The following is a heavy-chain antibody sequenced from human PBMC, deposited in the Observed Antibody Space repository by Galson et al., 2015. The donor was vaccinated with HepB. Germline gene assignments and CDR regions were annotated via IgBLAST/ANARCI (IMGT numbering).Heavy chain of an antibody. CDR3: ARIRNQLGRDSFDL. V-gene: IGHV3-11*06. CDR1: GFSFSDYP. D-gene: IGHD2-2*01. Sequence: SLRLSCAASGFSFSDYPMSWIRQAPGKGLEWVSYISDTSTYTHYGESVKGRFTISRDNAKRSLYLQMNSLRAEDTAVYYCARIRNQLGRDSFDLWGQGTFVTVSS. J-gene: IGHJ3*01. CDR2: ISDTSTYT.